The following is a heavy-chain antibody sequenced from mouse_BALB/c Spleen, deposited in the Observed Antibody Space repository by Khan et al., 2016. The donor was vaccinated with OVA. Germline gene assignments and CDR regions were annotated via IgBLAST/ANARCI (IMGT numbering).Heavy chain of an antibody. Sequence: VQLQQSGAELVKSEATVKLSCTASGLNIRGTYMHWLKQWPEQGLEWIGRIDPPNGNTKFDPKLKGQATITADTSYNTAYLQLSSLTSEDNAVYYCARKARKWGQGTTLTVSS. V-gene: IGHV14-3*02. J-gene: IGHJ2*01. CDR3: ARKARK. CDR2: IDPPNGNT. CDR1: GLNIRGTY.